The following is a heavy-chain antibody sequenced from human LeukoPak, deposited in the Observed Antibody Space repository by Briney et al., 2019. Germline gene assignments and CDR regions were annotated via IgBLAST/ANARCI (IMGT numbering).Heavy chain of an antibody. CDR3: ARDPSNSGYDYSYYFDY. V-gene: IGHV1-2*02. CDR2: INPDNGGT. D-gene: IGHD5-12*01. J-gene: IGHJ4*02. CDR1: GYTFTGYY. Sequence: ASVKVSCKASGYTFTGYYMHWVRQAPGQGLEWMGWINPDNGGTNYAQKFQGRVTMTRDMSISTAYMELSRLRSDDTAVYYCARDPSNSGYDYSYYFDYWGQGTLVTVSS.